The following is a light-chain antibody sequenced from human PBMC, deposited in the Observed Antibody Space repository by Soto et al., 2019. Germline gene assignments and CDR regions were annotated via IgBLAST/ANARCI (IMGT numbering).Light chain of an antibody. J-gene: IGLJ3*02. CDR2: GNN. CDR3: HSYDRSLSGSV. CDR1: SSNIGAGYD. Sequence: QSVLTQPPSVSGAPGQRVTISCSGGSSNIGAGYDVHWYQQLPETPPKLLISGNNIRPSGVPDRFSGSKSGTAASLALTGLQAEDEAEYYCHSYDRSLSGSVFGGGTKLTVL. V-gene: IGLV1-40*01.